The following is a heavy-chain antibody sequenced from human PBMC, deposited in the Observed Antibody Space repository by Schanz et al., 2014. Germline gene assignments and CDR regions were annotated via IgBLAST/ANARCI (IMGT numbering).Heavy chain of an antibody. D-gene: IGHD3-10*01. CDR3: ARFRGGGVIITT. Sequence: QLQLQESGPGLVKASETLSLTCSVSGGSINSGGYRWGWIRQPPGKGLEWIGTMYSSGSTYYNPSLKRRVTISADTSGTQFPLKVISVTAADTALYYCARFRGGGVIITTWGQGTLVTVSS. CDR2: MYSSGST. J-gene: IGHJ5*02. V-gene: IGHV4-39*01. CDR1: GGSINSGGYR.